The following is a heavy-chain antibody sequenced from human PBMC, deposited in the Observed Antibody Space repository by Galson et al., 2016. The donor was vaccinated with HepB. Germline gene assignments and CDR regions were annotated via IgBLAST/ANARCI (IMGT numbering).Heavy chain of an antibody. Sequence: SVKVSCKASGYTFTNYYMHWVRQAPGQGLEWMGIINPSGGSTSYAQMFQGRVTMTKDTSTNTVYMELSSLRSEDTAVYYCARCGYSYGFPYYYYGMDVWGQGTTVTVSS. D-gene: IGHD5-18*01. CDR1: GYTFTNYY. J-gene: IGHJ6*02. V-gene: IGHV1-46*01. CDR2: INPSGGST. CDR3: ARCGYSYGFPYYYYGMDV.